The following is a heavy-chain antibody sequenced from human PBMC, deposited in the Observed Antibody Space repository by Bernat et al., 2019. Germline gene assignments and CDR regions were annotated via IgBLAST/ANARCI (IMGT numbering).Heavy chain of an antibody. Sequence: QVQLQESGPGLVKPSQTLSLTCTVSGGSISSAYYWSWIHQHPGKDLEWIGYIYYSGSPSYNPSLKSRVTISVDTSKNQFSLKMNSVTAADTAVYYCARAILNIPAGTLYYFDSWGQGTLVTVSS. J-gene: IGHJ4*02. CDR3: ARAILNIPAGTLYYFDS. D-gene: IGHD2-2*02. V-gene: IGHV4-31*03. CDR2: IYYSGSP. CDR1: GGSISSAYY.